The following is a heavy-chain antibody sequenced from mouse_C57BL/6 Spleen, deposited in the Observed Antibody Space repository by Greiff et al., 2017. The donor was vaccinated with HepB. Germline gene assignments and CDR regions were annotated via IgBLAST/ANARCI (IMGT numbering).Heavy chain of an antibody. V-gene: IGHV1-69*01. CDR2: IDPSDSYT. CDR1: GYTFTSYW. CDR3: ARNSNYVAMDY. D-gene: IGHD2-5*01. Sequence: VQLQQPGAELVMPGASVKLSCKASGYTFTSYWMHWVKQRPGQGLEWIGEIDPSDSYTNYNQKFKGKSTLTVDKSSSTAYMQLSSLTSEDSAVYYCARNSNYVAMDYWGQGTSVTVSS. J-gene: IGHJ4*01.